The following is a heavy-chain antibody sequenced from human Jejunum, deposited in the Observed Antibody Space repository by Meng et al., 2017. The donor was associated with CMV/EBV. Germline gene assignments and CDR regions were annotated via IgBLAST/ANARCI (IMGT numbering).Heavy chain of an antibody. J-gene: IGHJ4*02. D-gene: IGHD3-22*01. CDR1: GGSINNHY. Sequence: QVPRQESGPGLVKPSETLSLTCTASGGSINNHYGGWIRQSPGKGLEWIGEINHSRGTKYNPSLKSRVTISADTSKNQFSLKLTSVTAADTAVYYCARGNYDSSGYYLDYWGQGTLVTVSS. V-gene: IGHV4-59*11. CDR3: ARGNYDSSGYYLDY. CDR2: INHSRGT.